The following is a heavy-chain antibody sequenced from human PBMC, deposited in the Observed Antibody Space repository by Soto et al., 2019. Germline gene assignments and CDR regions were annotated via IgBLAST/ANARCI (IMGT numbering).Heavy chain of an antibody. J-gene: IGHJ4*02. Sequence: ASVKVSCKASGYTFTSYGISWVRQAPGQGLEWMGWISAYNGNTNYAQKLQGRVTMTTDTSTSTAYMELRSLRSDDTAVYYCARAYDFWSGVSYFDYWGQGTLVTVSS. CDR2: ISAYNGNT. D-gene: IGHD3-3*01. CDR3: ARAYDFWSGVSYFDY. V-gene: IGHV1-18*01. CDR1: GYTFTSYG.